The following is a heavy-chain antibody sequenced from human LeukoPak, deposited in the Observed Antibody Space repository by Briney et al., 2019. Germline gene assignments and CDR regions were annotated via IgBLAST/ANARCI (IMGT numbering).Heavy chain of an antibody. D-gene: IGHD4-17*01. Sequence: GGSLRLSCEASGFTFTTYSMTWVRQAPGKGLEWVSIISGGSSAIFSADALKGRFTISRDDAKNLLYLDMNSLRAEDTAVYYCARGHTAVTRHFDFWGQGTLVTVSS. V-gene: IGHV3-21*01. CDR1: GFTFTTYS. CDR2: ISGGSSAI. CDR3: ARGHTAVTRHFDF. J-gene: IGHJ4*02.